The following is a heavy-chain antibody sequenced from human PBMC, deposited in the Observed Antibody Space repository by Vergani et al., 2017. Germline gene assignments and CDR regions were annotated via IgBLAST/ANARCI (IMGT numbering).Heavy chain of an antibody. V-gene: IGHV3-7*04. CDR1: GFTFSSYW. CDR2: IKQDGSEK. Sequence: EVQLVESGGGLVQPGGSLRLSCAASGFTFSSYWMSWVRQAPGKGLEWVANIKQDGSEKYYVDSVKGRFTISRDNAKNSLYLQMNSLRAEATAVYYCARESRLRYFDWLLYPPSYFDYWGQGTLVTVSS. CDR3: ARESRLRYFDWLLYPPSYFDY. J-gene: IGHJ4*02. D-gene: IGHD3-9*01.